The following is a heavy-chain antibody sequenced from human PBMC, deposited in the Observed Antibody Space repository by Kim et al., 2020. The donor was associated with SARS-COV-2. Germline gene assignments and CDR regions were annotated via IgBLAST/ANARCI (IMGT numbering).Heavy chain of an antibody. CDR3: AREVPAVKYYYYYGMDV. J-gene: IGHJ6*02. V-gene: IGHV4-34*01. Sequence: SETLSLTCAVYGGSFSGYYWSWIRQPPGKGLEWIGEINHSGSTNYNPSLKSRVTISVDTSKNQFSLKLSSVTAADTAVYYCAREVPAVKYYYYYGMDVWGQGTTVTVSS. CDR2: INHSGST. CDR1: GGSFSGYY. D-gene: IGHD2-2*01.